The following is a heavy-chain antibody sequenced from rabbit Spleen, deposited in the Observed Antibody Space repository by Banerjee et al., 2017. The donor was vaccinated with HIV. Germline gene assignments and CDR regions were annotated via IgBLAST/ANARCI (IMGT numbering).Heavy chain of an antibody. Sequence: QEQLVESGGGLVQPGASLTLTCKASGFDLSSSYDMCWVRQAPGKGLEWIGDIYPVFGITNYANWMKGRFTISSDNAQNTVDLQMNSLTAADTATYFCTRNANGGWDLWGPGTLVTVS. D-gene: IGHD4-1*01. CDR3: TRNANGGWDL. V-gene: IGHV1S47*01. J-gene: IGHJ4*01. CDR1: GFDLSSSYD. CDR2: IYPVFGIT.